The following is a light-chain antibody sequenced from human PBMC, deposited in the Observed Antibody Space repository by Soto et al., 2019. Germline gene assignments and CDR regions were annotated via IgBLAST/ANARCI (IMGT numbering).Light chain of an antibody. Sequence: QAVVTQPPSASRTPGQRVTISCSGSSSNIGSNTVNWYQQLPGTAPKLLIYSNNQRPSGVPDRFSGSKSGTSASLAISGLQSEDEADYYCAAWDDSLNGWVFGGGTQLTVL. CDR1: SSNIGSNT. CDR3: AAWDDSLNGWV. V-gene: IGLV1-44*01. J-gene: IGLJ3*02. CDR2: SNN.